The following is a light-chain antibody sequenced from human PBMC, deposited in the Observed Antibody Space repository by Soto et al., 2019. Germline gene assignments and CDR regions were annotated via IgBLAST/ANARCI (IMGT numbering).Light chain of an antibody. Sequence: DIQMTQSPSTLSASVGDRVTITCRASQSISSWLAWYQQKPGKAPKLLIYKASSLESGVPSRFSGSGSGTEFTLTISSLQPDDFAPYHCQQYKSYWTFGQGTKVEIK. CDR2: KAS. CDR1: QSISSW. CDR3: QQYKSYWT. J-gene: IGKJ1*01. V-gene: IGKV1-5*03.